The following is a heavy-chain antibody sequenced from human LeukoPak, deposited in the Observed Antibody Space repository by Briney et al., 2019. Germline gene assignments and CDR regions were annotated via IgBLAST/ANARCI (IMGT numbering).Heavy chain of an antibody. D-gene: IGHD3-16*01. CDR1: GGSISSGDYY. Sequence: SETLSLTCTVSGGSISSGDYYWSWIRQPPGKGLEWIGYIYYSGGTYYNPSLKSPVTIAVYTANNQFFLKLSSVTAADTAVYYCARIRMITFGGVIDYWGQGTLVTVSS. J-gene: IGHJ4*02. V-gene: IGHV4-30-4*08. CDR2: IYYSGGT. CDR3: ARIRMITFGGVIDY.